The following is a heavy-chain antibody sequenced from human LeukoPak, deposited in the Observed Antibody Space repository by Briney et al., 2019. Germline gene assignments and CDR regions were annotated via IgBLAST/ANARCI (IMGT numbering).Heavy chain of an antibody. J-gene: IGHJ4*02. D-gene: IGHD4-17*01. V-gene: IGHV4-4*02. CDR3: AASRRAYETTVTTWSSIYFDH. Sequence: SETLSLTCDVSGGSISNTNWWSWVRQPPGQGLEWIGEVSLAGQTNYNPSLNGRVTMSLDESSNQLSLKLSSVTAADTAVYYCAASRRAYETTVTTWSSIYFDHWGQGTLVTVSS. CDR1: GGSISNTNW. CDR2: VSLAGQT.